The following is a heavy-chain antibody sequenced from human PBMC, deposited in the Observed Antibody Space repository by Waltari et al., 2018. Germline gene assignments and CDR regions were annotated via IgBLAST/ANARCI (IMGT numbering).Heavy chain of an antibody. CDR2: MNPNSGNT. V-gene: IGHV1-8*03. Sequence: QVQLVQSGSELKKPGASVKVSCKASGYTFTSYAMNWVRQATGQGLEWMGWMNPNSGNTGYAQKFQGRVTITRNTSISTAYMELSSLRSEDTAVYYCARGQGYQLLYHPLDYWGQGTLVTVSS. J-gene: IGHJ4*02. D-gene: IGHD2-2*02. CDR3: ARGQGYQLLYHPLDY. CDR1: GYTFTSYA.